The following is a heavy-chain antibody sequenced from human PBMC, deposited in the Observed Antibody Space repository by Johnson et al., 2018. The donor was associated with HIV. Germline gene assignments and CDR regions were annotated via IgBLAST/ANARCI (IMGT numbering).Heavy chain of an antibody. CDR3: AKDPYYETSAYYDDAFDI. D-gene: IGHD3-22*01. J-gene: IGHJ3*02. CDR2: IGTIGDT. V-gene: IGHV3-13*01. CDR1: GFTFSSYA. Sequence: VQLVESGGGVVQPGRSLRLSCAASGFTFSSYAMHWVRQTEGIGLGWVSAIGTIGDTHYHGSVKGRFTISRDNSKSTLYLQMNSLRAEDTAVYYCAKDPYYETSAYYDDAFDIWGQGTMVTVSS.